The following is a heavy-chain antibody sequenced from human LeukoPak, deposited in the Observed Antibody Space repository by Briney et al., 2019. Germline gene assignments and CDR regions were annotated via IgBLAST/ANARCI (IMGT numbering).Heavy chain of an antibody. D-gene: IGHD5-12*01. Sequence: GGSLRLSCAASGFTFSSYSMNWVRQAPGKGLEWISYISSSSSTIYYADSVKGRFTISRDNAKNSLYLQMNSLRAEDTAVYYCARDRWLPDYWGQGTLVTVSS. CDR2: ISSSSSTI. J-gene: IGHJ4*02. V-gene: IGHV3-48*04. CDR1: GFTFSSYS. CDR3: ARDRWLPDY.